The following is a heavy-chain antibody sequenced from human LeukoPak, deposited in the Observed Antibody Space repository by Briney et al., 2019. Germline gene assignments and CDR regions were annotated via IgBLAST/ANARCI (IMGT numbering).Heavy chain of an antibody. CDR3: ASVILTGYPGDY. CDR2: INPNSGGT. V-gene: IGHV1-2*02. J-gene: IGHJ4*02. Sequence: ASVKVSCKASGYTFTSYGISWVRQAPGQGLEWMGWINPNSGGTNYAQKFQGRVTMTRDTSISTAYMELSRLRSDDTAVYYCASVILTGYPGDYWGQGTLVTVSS. CDR1: GYTFTSYG. D-gene: IGHD3-9*01.